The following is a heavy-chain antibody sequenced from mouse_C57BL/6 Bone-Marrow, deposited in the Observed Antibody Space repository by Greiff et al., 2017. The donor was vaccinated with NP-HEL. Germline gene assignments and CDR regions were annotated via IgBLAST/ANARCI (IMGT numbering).Heavy chain of an antibody. CDR2: IYPGDGDT. D-gene: IGHD4-1*01. Sequence: VQLQESGAELVKPGASVKISCKASGYAFRSYWMNWVKPRPGKGLEWIGQIYPGDGDTNYNGKFKGKATLTADKSSSTAYMQLSSLTSEDSAVYFCAKDWNYFDYWGQGTTLTVSS. J-gene: IGHJ2*01. CDR1: GYAFRSYW. CDR3: AKDWNYFDY. V-gene: IGHV1-80*01.